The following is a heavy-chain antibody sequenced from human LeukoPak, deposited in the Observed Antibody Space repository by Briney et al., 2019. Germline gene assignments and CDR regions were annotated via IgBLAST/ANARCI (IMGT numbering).Heavy chain of an antibody. D-gene: IGHD3-22*01. CDR2: ISYDGSNK. CDR3: AREGLRYYYDSSGYYAFDY. J-gene: IGHJ4*02. CDR1: GFTFSSYG. V-gene: IGHV3-30*03. Sequence: GGSLRLSCAASGFTFSSYGMHWVRQAPGKGLEWVAVISYDGSNKYYADSVKGRFTISRDNSKNTLYLQMNSLRAEDTAVYYCAREGLRYYYDSSGYYAFDYWGQGTLVTVSS.